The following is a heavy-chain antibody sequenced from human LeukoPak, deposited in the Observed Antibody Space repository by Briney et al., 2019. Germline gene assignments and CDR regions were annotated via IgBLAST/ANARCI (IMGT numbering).Heavy chain of an antibody. CDR1: GFTFSKYG. D-gene: IGHD5-18*01. CDR2: IRYDGSKK. Sequence: GGSLRLSCAASGFTFSKYGMHWVRQVPGKGLEWVALIRYDGSKKDYGDSVKGRFTISRDNSKNTLHLQMNSLRAEDTAVYYCARTGDTERFDYWGQGTLVTVSS. V-gene: IGHV3-33*01. CDR3: ARTGDTERFDY. J-gene: IGHJ4*02.